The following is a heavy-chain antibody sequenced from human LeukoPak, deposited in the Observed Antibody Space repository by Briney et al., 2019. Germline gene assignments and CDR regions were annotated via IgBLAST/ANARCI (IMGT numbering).Heavy chain of an antibody. CDR2: ISSSSSTI. D-gene: IGHD3-22*01. CDR3: ARGFHRYYYDSGAYSVY. CDR1: GFIFSSYS. Sequence: QAGGSLRLSCAASGFIFSSYSMNWVRQAPGKGLEWVSYISSSSSTIYYADSVKGRFTISRDNAKNSLSLQMNSLRAEDTAVYYCARGFHRYYYDSGAYSVYWGQGTLVTVSS. V-gene: IGHV3-48*01. J-gene: IGHJ4*02.